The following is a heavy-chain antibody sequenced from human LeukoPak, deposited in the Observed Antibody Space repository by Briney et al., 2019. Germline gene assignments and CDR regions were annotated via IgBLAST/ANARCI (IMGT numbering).Heavy chain of an antibody. J-gene: IGHJ5*02. V-gene: IGHV1-18*01. CDR2: ISAYNGNT. Sequence: ASVKVSCKASGGTFSSYANSWVRQAPGQGLEWMGWISAYNGNTNYAQKLQGRVTMTTDTSTSTAYMELRSLRSDDTAVYYCARLEYSSSGGRFDPWGQGTLVTVSS. CDR3: ARLEYSSSGGRFDP. CDR1: GGTFSSYA. D-gene: IGHD6-6*01.